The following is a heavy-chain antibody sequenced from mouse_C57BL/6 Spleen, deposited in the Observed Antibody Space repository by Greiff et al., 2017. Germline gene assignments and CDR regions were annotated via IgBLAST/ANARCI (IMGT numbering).Heavy chain of an antibody. J-gene: IGHJ3*01. CDR3: AIDYDGFAY. D-gene: IGHD2-4*01. CDR1: GFSLTSYA. CDR2: IWTGGGT. Sequence: VKLMESGPGLVAPSQSLSITCTVSGFSLTSYAISWVRQPPGKGLEWLGGIWTGGGTNYNSALKSRLSISKDNSKSQVFLTMNSLQTDDTARYYCAIDYDGFAYWGQGTLVTVSA. V-gene: IGHV2-9-1*01.